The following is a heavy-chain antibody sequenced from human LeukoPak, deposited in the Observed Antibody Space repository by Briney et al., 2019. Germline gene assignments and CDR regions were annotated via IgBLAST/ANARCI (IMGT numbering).Heavy chain of an antibody. D-gene: IGHD4-17*01. CDR2: INPNSGGT. V-gene: IGHV1-2*02. CDR3: AREPHGDSHYYYGIDV. Sequence: ASVKVSCKASGYTFTGYYMHWVRQAPGQGLEWMGWINPNSGGTNYAQKFQGRVTMTRDTSISTAYMELSRLRSDDTAVYYCAREPHGDSHYYYGIDVWGQGTTVTVSS. J-gene: IGHJ6*02. CDR1: GYTFTGYY.